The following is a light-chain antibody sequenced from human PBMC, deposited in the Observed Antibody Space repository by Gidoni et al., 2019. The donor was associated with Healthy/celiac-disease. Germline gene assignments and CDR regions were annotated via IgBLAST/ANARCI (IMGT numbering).Light chain of an antibody. V-gene: IGLV2-11*01. Sequence: QSALTQPRSVSGSPGQSVTISCTGTSSDVGGYNYVACYQQHPGKAPKLMIYDVSKRPSGVPARFSVSKSGNTASLTISGLHAVDEADYYCCSYAGSYTLYVFGTGTKVTVL. CDR1: SSDVGGYNY. CDR3: CSYAGSYTLYV. CDR2: DVS. J-gene: IGLJ1*01.